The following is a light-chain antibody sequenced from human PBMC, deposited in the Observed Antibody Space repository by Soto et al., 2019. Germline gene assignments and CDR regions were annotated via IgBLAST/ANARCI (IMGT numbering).Light chain of an antibody. CDR2: DTS. CDR1: QSVSIY. Sequence: ESVLTQSPATLSFFPGERATLSCRASQSVSIYLDWYQQKPGQAPRLLIYDTSNRATGIPARFSGSGSGTGFTLTISSLEPEDFAVYYCQQRSNWPPEITFGQGTRLEIK. V-gene: IGKV3-11*01. J-gene: IGKJ5*01. CDR3: QQRSNWPPEIT.